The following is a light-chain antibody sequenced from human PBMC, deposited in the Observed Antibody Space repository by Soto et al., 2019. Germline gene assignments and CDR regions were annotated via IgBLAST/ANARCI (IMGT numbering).Light chain of an antibody. CDR3: QAWDSSSAF. V-gene: IGLV3-1*01. CDR2: QDN. J-gene: IGLJ2*01. Sequence: SYELTQPPSVSVSPGQTASITCSGDKLGYKYACWYQQQPGQSPVLVIYQDNKRPSGIPERFSGSNSGNTATLTISETQALDEADYYCQAWDSSSAFFGGGTKLTVL. CDR1: KLGYKY.